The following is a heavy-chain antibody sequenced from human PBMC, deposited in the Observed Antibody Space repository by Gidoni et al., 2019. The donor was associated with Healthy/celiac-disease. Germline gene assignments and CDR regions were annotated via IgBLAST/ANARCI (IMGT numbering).Heavy chain of an antibody. J-gene: IGHJ6*02. D-gene: IGHD3-3*01. V-gene: IGHV1-46*01. CDR3: AREDITIFGVVPYYYYGMDV. Sequence: QVQLVQSGAEVKKPGASVKVSCQVSGYTFTSYYMHWVRQAPGQGLEWMGIINPSGGSTSYAQKFQGRVTMTRDTSTSTVYMELSSLRSEDTAVYYCAREDITIFGVVPYYYYGMDVWGQGTTVTVSS. CDR1: GYTFTSYY. CDR2: INPSGGST.